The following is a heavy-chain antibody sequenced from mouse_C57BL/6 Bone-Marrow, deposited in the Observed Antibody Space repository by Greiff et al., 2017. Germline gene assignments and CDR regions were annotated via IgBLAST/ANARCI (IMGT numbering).Heavy chain of an antibody. Sequence: VQLKESGAELVRPGASVKLSCTASGFNIKDDYMHWVKQRPEQGLEWIGWIDPENGDTEYASKFQGKATITADTSSNTAYLQLSSLTSEDTAVYYCTTRYSSGYPWFAYWGQGTLVTVSA. D-gene: IGHD3-2*02. CDR3: TTRYSSGYPWFAY. J-gene: IGHJ3*01. V-gene: IGHV14-4*01. CDR1: GFNIKDDY. CDR2: IDPENGDT.